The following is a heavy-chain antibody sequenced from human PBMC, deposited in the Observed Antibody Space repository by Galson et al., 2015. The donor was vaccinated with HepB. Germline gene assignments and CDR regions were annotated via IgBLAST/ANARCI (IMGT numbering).Heavy chain of an antibody. Sequence: SLRLSCAASGFTFSSYGMHWVRQAPGKGLGWVAVISYDGSNKYYADSVKGRFTISRDNSKNTLYLQMNSLRAEDTAVYYCAKTGPVLRFLEWYPVGAFDIWGQGTMVTVSS. V-gene: IGHV3-30*18. CDR1: GFTFSSYG. J-gene: IGHJ3*02. CDR3: AKTGPVLRFLEWYPVGAFDI. CDR2: ISYDGSNK. D-gene: IGHD3-3*01.